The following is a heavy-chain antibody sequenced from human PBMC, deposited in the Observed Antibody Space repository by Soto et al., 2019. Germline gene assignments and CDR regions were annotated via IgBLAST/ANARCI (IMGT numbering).Heavy chain of an antibody. CDR1: GFTFSSYG. D-gene: IGHD2-21*02. CDR2: ISYDGSNK. V-gene: IGHV3-30*18. Sequence: GGSLRLSCAASGFTFSSYGMHWVRQAPGKGLEWVAVISYDGSNKYYADSVKGRFTISRDNSKNTLYLQMNSLRAEDTAVYYCAKDRGGGGDCQAGCYFDYWGQGTLVTVSS. J-gene: IGHJ4*02. CDR3: AKDRGGGGDCQAGCYFDY.